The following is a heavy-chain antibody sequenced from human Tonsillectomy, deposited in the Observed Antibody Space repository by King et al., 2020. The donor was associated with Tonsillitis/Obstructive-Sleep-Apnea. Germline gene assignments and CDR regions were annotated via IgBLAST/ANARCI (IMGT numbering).Heavy chain of an antibody. Sequence: VTLKESGPVLVKPTETLTLTCTVSGFSLSNARMGVSWIRQPPGKALEWLAHIFSNDEKSNSTSLKSRLTISKDTSKSQVVLTMTNMDPVDTATYYCARIFLEVVPAATSYYYYYYMDVWGKGTTVTVSS. V-gene: IGHV2-26*01. CDR2: IFSNDEK. CDR1: GFSLSNARMG. CDR3: ARIFLEVVPAATSYYYYYYMDV. D-gene: IGHD2-2*01. J-gene: IGHJ6*03.